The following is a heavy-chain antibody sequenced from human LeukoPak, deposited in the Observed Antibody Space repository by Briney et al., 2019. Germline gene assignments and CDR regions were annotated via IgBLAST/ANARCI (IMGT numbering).Heavy chain of an antibody. CDR2: ISSSGSSI. J-gene: IGHJ5*02. V-gene: IGHV3-21*01. CDR3: ARDHDPSHYDFPLVTQTTKTKNWFDP. D-gene: IGHD3-3*01. Sequence: SGGSLRLSCGASGFTFSSYGMNWVRQAPGKGLEWVSSISSSGSSIYYADSVKGRFTISMDNAKNSLYLQMNSLRAEDTAVYYCARDHDPSHYDFPLVTQTTKTKNWFDPWGQGTLVTVSS. CDR1: GFTFSSYG.